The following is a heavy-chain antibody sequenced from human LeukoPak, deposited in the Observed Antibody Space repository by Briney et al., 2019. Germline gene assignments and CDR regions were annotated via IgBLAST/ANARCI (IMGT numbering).Heavy chain of an antibody. CDR3: ARDALYSYGPDY. CDR2: ISYDGSNK. J-gene: IGHJ4*02. CDR1: GFTFSSYG. V-gene: IGHV3-30*03. Sequence: GGSLRLSCAASGFTFSSYGMHWVRQAPGKGLEWVAVISYDGSNKYYADSVKGRFTISRDNAKNSLYLQMNSLRAEDTAVYYCARDALYSYGPDYWGQGTLVTVSS. D-gene: IGHD5-18*01.